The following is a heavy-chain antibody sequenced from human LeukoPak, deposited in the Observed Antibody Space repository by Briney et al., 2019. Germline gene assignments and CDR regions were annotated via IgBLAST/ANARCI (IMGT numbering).Heavy chain of an antibody. D-gene: IGHD4-17*01. Sequence: PGRSLRLSCAASGFTFSSYGMYWVRQAPGKGLEWVAVISYDGSNKYYADSVKGRFTISRDNSKNTVYLQMNSLRPEDTAVYYCAARRLTVTTEIDYWGQGTLVTVSS. CDR1: GFTFSSYG. J-gene: IGHJ4*02. CDR2: ISYDGSNK. V-gene: IGHV3-30*03. CDR3: AARRLTVTTEIDY.